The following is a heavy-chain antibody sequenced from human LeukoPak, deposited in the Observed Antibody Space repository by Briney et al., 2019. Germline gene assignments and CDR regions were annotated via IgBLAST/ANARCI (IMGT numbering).Heavy chain of an antibody. D-gene: IGHD1-26*01. J-gene: IGHJ4*02. CDR1: GGSISSYY. CDR3: AREGIGRKYFDY. Sequence: SETLSLTCTVSGGSISSYYWSWIRQPPGKGLEWIGYIYSSGSTNYNPSLKSRVTISVDTSKNQFSLKLSSATAADTAVYYCAREGIGRKYFDYWGQGTLVTVSS. CDR2: IYSSGST. V-gene: IGHV4-59*12.